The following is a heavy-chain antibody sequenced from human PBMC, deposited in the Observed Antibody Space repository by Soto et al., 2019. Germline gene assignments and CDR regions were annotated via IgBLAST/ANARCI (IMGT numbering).Heavy chain of an antibody. V-gene: IGHV3-74*01. J-gene: IGHJ4*02. Sequence: VQLVESGGGLVQPGGSLRLSCAASGFTFSTYWMHWVRQAPGKGLVWVSRIHSDGSTTNYADSVKGRFTISRDNAKNTLFLQMNSLRAEDTAVYFCTRGAPLSTDYWGQGTLVTVSS. CDR3: TRGAPLSTDY. CDR2: IHSDGSTT. D-gene: IGHD3-16*02. CDR1: GFTFSTYW.